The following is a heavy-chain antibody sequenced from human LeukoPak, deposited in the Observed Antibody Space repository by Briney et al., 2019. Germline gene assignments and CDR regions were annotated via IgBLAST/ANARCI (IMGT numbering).Heavy chain of an antibody. CDR1: GYTFTSYG. Sequence: ASVKVPCKASGYTFTSYGISWVRQAPGQGLEWMGWISAYNGNTNYAQKLQGRVTMTTDTSTSTAYMELRSLRSDDTAVYYCARVRGCDFWSGYGPIDYWGQGTLVTVSS. V-gene: IGHV1-18*01. CDR2: ISAYNGNT. J-gene: IGHJ4*02. D-gene: IGHD3-3*01. CDR3: ARVRGCDFWSGYGPIDY.